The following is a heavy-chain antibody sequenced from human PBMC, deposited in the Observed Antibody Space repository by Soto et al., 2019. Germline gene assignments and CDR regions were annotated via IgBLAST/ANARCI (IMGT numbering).Heavy chain of an antibody. Sequence: SETLSLTCIVSGDSISSSNYYWGWIRQPPGKGLEWIGSIYYSGSTYYNPSLKSRVTISVDTSKNQFSLKLSSVTAADTAVYYCARSLDYGDVIDYWGQGTLVTVSS. V-gene: IGHV4-39*07. J-gene: IGHJ4*02. CDR1: GDSISSSNYY. D-gene: IGHD4-17*01. CDR2: IYYSGST. CDR3: ARSLDYGDVIDY.